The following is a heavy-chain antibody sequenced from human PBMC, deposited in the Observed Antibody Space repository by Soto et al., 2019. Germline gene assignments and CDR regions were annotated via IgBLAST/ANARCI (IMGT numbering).Heavy chain of an antibody. Sequence: RLSCAASGFAFNSHSMTWVRQAPGKGLEWVSSISISSGYIYYADSVRGRFTISRDNSKNSLSLEMNSLRVDDTAVYFCARAPLLSSRHVNSLYYYGMDVWGPWTTVTVSS. D-gene: IGHD3-16*02. CDR1: GFAFNSHS. CDR3: ARAPLLSSRHVNSLYYYGMDV. J-gene: IGHJ6*02. CDR2: ISISSGYI. V-gene: IGHV3-21*01.